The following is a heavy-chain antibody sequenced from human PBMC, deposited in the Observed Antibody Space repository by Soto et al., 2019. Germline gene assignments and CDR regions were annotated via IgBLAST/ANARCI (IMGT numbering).Heavy chain of an antibody. J-gene: IGHJ6*02. Sequence: QLVESGGGWVQPGGSLTLSCAGSGFAVSGSTIHWVRQASGKGLEWVGRIRSKANSYATAYAAAVKGRFIVSRDDSKTTSYLQMDSLKIEDTAMYYCFRESSFSYPRMEVWGQGTTVTVSS. CDR2: IRSKANSYAT. CDR3: FRESSFSYPRMEV. V-gene: IGHV3-73*02. D-gene: IGHD1-26*01. CDR1: GFAVSGST.